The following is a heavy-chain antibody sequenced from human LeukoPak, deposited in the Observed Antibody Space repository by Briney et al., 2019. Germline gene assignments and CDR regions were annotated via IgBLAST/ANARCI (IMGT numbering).Heavy chain of an antibody. CDR2: IRSKAYGGTT. D-gene: IGHD3-9*01. CDR3: TRGPIWLYYGMDV. J-gene: IGHJ6*02. CDR1: RFTFGDHA. Sequence: GGSLRLSCTASRFTFGDHAMSWVRQAPGKGQEWVGFIRSKAYGGTTEYAASVKGRFTISRDDSKSIAYLQMNSLKTEDTAVYYCTRGPIWLYYGMDVWGQGTTVIVSS. V-gene: IGHV3-49*04.